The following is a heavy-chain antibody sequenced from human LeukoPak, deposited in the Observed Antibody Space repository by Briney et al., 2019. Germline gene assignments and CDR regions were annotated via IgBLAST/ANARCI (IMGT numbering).Heavy chain of an antibody. Sequence: GGSLRLSCAASGFTSDDYGMSWVRQAPGKGLEWVSGINWNGGSTGYADSVKGRFTISRDNAKNSLYLQMNSLRAEDTALYYCARGHYGAPDRVFDCWGQGTLVTVSS. D-gene: IGHD4-17*01. V-gene: IGHV3-20*04. J-gene: IGHJ4*02. CDR2: INWNGGST. CDR3: ARGHYGAPDRVFDC. CDR1: GFTSDDYG.